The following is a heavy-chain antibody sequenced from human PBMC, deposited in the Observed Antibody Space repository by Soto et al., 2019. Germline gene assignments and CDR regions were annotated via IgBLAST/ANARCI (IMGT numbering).Heavy chain of an antibody. CDR3: YKGRDSFDF. D-gene: IGHD3-3*01. CDR2: VSANADGT. V-gene: IGHV3-23*01. Sequence: GGALRRSEAPFRWNVETDAMNRVRQAPGKGMEWVSFVSANADGTFYADSVKGRFSISRDNSKNTLYLQMNNLRAEETAIYYCYKGRDSFDFWGQGTLV. CDR1: RWNVETDA. J-gene: IGHJ4*01.